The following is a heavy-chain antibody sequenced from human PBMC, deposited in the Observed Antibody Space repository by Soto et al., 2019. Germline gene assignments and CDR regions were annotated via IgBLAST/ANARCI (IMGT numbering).Heavy chain of an antibody. J-gene: IGHJ5*02. CDR1: GFTFSSYS. V-gene: IGHV3-21*01. Sequence: EVQLVESGGGLVKPGGSLRLSCAASGFTFSSYSMNWVRQAPGKGLEWVSSISSSSSYIYYADSVKGRFTISRDNAKNSLYLQMNSLGAEDTAVYYCAREGLQFWSGYLNWFDPWGQGTLVTVSS. CDR2: ISSSSSYI. D-gene: IGHD3-3*01. CDR3: AREGLQFWSGYLNWFDP.